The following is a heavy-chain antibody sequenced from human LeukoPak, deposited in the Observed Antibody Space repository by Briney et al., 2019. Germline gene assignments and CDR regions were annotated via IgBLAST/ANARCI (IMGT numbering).Heavy chain of an antibody. Sequence: GGSLRLSCAASGFTFSSYWMHWVRQAPGKGLVWVSRINSDESSTSYADSVKGRFTISRDNSKNTLYLQMNSLRADDTAVYYCAKSHHVTAIDYWGQGTLVTVSS. CDR1: GFTFSSYW. J-gene: IGHJ4*02. CDR2: INSDESST. D-gene: IGHD2-21*02. V-gene: IGHV3-74*01. CDR3: AKSHHVTAIDY.